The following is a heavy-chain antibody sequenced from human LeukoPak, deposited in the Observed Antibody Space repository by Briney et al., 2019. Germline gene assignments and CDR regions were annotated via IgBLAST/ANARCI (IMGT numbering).Heavy chain of an antibody. CDR2: ISSSSTSTI. J-gene: IGHJ4*02. V-gene: IGHV3-48*01. CDR1: GFTFSSYS. D-gene: IGHD2-2*01. Sequence: GGSLRLSCAASGFTFSSYSMNWVRQAPGRGLEWVSYISSSSTSTIYYADSVKGRFTISRDNAQNSLYLQMNSLRVEDTAVYYCARGGVPAPLLGGQGTLVTVSS. CDR3: ARGGVPAPLL.